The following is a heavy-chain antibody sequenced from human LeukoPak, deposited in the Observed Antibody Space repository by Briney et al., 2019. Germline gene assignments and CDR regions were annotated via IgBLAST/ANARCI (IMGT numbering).Heavy chain of an antibody. CDR1: GFTFNSYG. CDR2: ISYERTNK. D-gene: IGHD6-19*01. CDR3: VRGSSKQGLVIVLDY. J-gene: IGHJ4*02. V-gene: IGHV3-30*03. Sequence: GGSLRLSCEASGFTFNSYGMHWVRQAPGKGLEWVAVISYERTNKYYADTVKGRVTISRDNSKNTLYLQINSLRAEDTAVYYCVRGSSKQGLVIVLDYWGQGTLVTVSS.